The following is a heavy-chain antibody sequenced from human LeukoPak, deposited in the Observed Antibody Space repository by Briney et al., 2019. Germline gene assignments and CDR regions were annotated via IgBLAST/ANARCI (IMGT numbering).Heavy chain of an antibody. Sequence: GGSLRLSCAASGFIFSNYWMSWARQAPGKGLEWVGNIKQDGSEKYSVDSVKGRFTISRDNVKNSLYLQMNGLRAEDPAVYFCARDSGVWGSYRLWEFDFWGQGTLVTVSS. D-gene: IGHD3-16*02. J-gene: IGHJ4*02. CDR2: IKQDGSEK. CDR3: ARDSGVWGSYRLWEFDF. V-gene: IGHV3-7*01. CDR1: GFIFSNYW.